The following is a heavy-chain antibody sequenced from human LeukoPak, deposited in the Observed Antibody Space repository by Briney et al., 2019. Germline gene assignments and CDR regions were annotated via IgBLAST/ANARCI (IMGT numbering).Heavy chain of an antibody. Sequence: SETLSLTCAVSGYSISSGYYWAWIRQPPGKGLEWIGSMYHSGSTYYNQSLKSRITISVDTSKNQFSLKLNSVTTADTALYFCARVGSGWGEIDYWGQGTLVTVSS. CDR2: MYHSGST. D-gene: IGHD6-19*01. J-gene: IGHJ4*02. CDR3: ARVGSGWGEIDY. CDR1: GYSISSGYY. V-gene: IGHV4-38-2*01.